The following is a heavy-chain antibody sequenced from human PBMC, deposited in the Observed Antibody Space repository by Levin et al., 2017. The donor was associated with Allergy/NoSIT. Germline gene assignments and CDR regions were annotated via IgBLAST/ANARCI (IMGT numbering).Heavy chain of an antibody. Sequence: GGSLRLSCEVSGFTFMTSSINWVRQAPGKGLEWVSSISGDSEHKLYADSLRGRIIISRDNAENSVYLQMNSLTAEDTAVYYCARGETTGTTPGFDYWGQGTLVSVSS. CDR3: ARGETTGTTPGFDY. CDR1: GFTFMTSS. D-gene: IGHD1-1*01. CDR2: ISGDSEHK. J-gene: IGHJ4*02. V-gene: IGHV3-21*01.